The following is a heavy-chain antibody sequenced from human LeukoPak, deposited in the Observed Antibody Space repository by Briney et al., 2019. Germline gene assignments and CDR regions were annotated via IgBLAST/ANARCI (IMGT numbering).Heavy chain of an antibody. V-gene: IGHV4-39*01. CDR1: GGSISNSSYY. D-gene: IGHD6-13*01. CDR3: ARLEGIAAAGY. J-gene: IGHJ4*02. Sequence: PSETLSLTCTVSGGSISNSSYYWGWIRQPPGKGLEWIGSIYYSGSTYYNPSLKSRVTISVDTSKNQFSLKLSSVTAADTAVYYCARLEGIAAAGYWGQGTLVTVSS. CDR2: IYYSGST.